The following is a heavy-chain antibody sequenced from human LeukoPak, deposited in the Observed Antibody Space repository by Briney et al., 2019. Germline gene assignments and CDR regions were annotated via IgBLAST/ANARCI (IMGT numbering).Heavy chain of an antibody. CDR1: GFPFSSYA. V-gene: IGHV3-23*01. J-gene: IGHJ5*02. D-gene: IGHD5-24*01. Sequence: LPGGSLRLSCAASGFPFSSYAMNWVRQAPGKGLEWVSAISETGDRTHYAGSVKGRFTVSRDNPKDTLYLQMDSLRAEDTAVYYCAKQFVDIWGQGTLVTVSS. CDR2: ISETGDRT. CDR3: AKQFVDI.